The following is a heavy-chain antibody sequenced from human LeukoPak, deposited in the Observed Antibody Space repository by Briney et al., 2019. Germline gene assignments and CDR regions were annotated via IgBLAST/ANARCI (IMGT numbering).Heavy chain of an antibody. CDR1: GFTFSDYY. D-gene: IGHD3-22*01. CDR2: ISSSGSYI. J-gene: IGHJ4*02. V-gene: IGHV3-21*01. CDR3: ARYDTSDYYFDY. Sequence: GGSLRLSCAASGFTFSDYYMNWVRQAPGKGLDWVSSISSSGSYIYYADSVEGRFTISRDNAKNSLYLQMNSLRAEDTAVYYCARYDTSDYYFDYWGQGTLVTVSS.